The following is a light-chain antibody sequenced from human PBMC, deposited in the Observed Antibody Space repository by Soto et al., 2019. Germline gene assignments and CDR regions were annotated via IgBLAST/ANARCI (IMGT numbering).Light chain of an antibody. V-gene: IGLV1-44*01. Sequence: QSVLTQPPSASGTPGQRVTTSCSGSSSNIGSNTVNWYQQLPGTAPKLLIYSNNQRPSGVPDRFSGSKSGTSASLAISGLQSEDEADYYCAAWDDSLNAYYVFGTGTKVTVL. CDR2: SNN. CDR3: AAWDDSLNAYYV. CDR1: SSNIGSNT. J-gene: IGLJ1*01.